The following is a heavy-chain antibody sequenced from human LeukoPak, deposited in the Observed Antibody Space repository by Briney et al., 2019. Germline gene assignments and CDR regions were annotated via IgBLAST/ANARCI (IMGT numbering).Heavy chain of an antibody. CDR1: GFIVSSNY. D-gene: IGHD2-2*01. CDR3: ARATCTSARCYVDYYFDL. V-gene: IGHV3-48*03. Sequence: GGSLRLSCAAPGFIVSSNYMSWVRQAPGKGLEWVSYISRSGSTIYYADSVKGRFSISRDNAKNSLYLQMNSLRAEDTAVYYCARATCTSARCYVDYYFDLWGRGTLVSVSS. J-gene: IGHJ2*01. CDR2: ISRSGSTI.